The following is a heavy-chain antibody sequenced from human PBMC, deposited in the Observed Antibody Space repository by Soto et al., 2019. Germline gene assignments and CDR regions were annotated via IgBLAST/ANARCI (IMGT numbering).Heavy chain of an antibody. D-gene: IGHD3-3*01. CDR3: ARVMTTFGAVSKGPDH. Sequence: QVQLVQSGDEVKKPGASVKVSCKASGYPFTTYGITWVRQAPGQGLEWMGWISTYNGNTNYAQSLQGRVTMTRETSSTTAYMELRSLRSADTAVYYCARVMTTFGAVSKGPDHWGQGTLVTFSS. J-gene: IGHJ4*02. V-gene: IGHV1-18*04. CDR2: ISTYNGNT. CDR1: GYPFTTYG.